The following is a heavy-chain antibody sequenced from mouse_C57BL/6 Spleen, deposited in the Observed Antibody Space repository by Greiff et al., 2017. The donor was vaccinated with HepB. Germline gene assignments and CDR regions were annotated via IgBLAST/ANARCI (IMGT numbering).Heavy chain of an antibody. CDR3: ARYIVYGNYVGAMDY. CDR2: IRNKANGYTT. CDR1: GFTFTDYY. D-gene: IGHD2-1*01. J-gene: IGHJ4*01. V-gene: IGHV7-3*01. Sequence: EVKLVESGGGLVQPGGSLSLSCAASGFTFTDYYMSWVRQPPGKALEWLGFIRNKANGYTTEYSASVKGRFTISRDNSQSILYLQMNALRAEDSATYYCARYIVYGNYVGAMDYWGQGTSVAVSS.